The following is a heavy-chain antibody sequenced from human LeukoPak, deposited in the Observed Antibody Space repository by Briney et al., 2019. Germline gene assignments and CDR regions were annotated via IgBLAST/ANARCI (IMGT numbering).Heavy chain of an antibody. CDR3: ARSKTIQLSAFDI. D-gene: IGHD5-18*01. J-gene: IGHJ3*02. CDR1: GGSISSGGYY. V-gene: IGHV4-61*08. CDR2: IYHSGST. Sequence: PSQTLSLTCTVSGGSISSGGYYWSWIRQPPGKGLEWIGYIYHSGSTNYNPSLKSRVTISVDTSKNQFSLKLSSVTAADTAVYYCARSKTIQLSAFDIWGQGTMVTVSS.